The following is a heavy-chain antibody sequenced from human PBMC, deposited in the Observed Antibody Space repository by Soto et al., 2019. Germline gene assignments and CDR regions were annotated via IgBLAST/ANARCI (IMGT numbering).Heavy chain of an antibody. CDR2: ISGGSSYK. J-gene: IGHJ6*02. Sequence: EVQLVESGGGLVKPGGSLRLSCAASGFTFSSYSMNWVRQAPGKGLEWVSSISGGSSYKYYADSVKGRFTISRDNPKPCLYLQMTSLRAVDTAVSCCARGKGMDVWRQGTTVTLSS. CDR1: GFTFSSYS. V-gene: IGHV3-21*01. CDR3: ARGKGMDV.